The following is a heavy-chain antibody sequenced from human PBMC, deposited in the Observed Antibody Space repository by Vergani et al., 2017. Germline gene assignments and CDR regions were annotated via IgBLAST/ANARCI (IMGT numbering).Heavy chain of an antibody. J-gene: IGHJ3*01. CDR2: ISASGNA. V-gene: IGHV4-61*02. D-gene: IGHD2-15*01. CDR3: ARRSGGYYGGGRVHPLRTAFDV. Sequence: QVQLQASGPGRVKPSQTLSLTCTMSGGSISAGYYFWSWLRQPAGKGLEGLGHISASGNASHSPSLKTRVSMSVDTSKNQFSLTVTSVTAADTAIYFCARRSGGYYGGGRVHPLRTAFDVWGHGTVVTVSS. CDR1: GGSISAGYYF.